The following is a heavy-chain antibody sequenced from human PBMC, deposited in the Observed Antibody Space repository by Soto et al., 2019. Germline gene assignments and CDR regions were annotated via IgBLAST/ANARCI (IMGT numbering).Heavy chain of an antibody. CDR1: GGSFSGYY. CDR2: SSHSGST. V-gene: IGHV4-34*01. Sequence: QVQLQQWGAGLLKPSETLSLTCAVYGGSFSGYYWSWIRQPPGKGLEWIGESSHSGSTKYNPSLKSRVTISVDTSKNQFSLKLSSVTAADTAVYYCARAYYYVWGTYRLDYWGQGTLVTVSS. J-gene: IGHJ4*02. CDR3: ARAYYYVWGTYRLDY. D-gene: IGHD3-16*02.